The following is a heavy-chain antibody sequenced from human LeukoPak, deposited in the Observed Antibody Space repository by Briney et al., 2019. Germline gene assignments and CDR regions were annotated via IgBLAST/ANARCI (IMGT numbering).Heavy chain of an antibody. CDR3: ARESVWQGIAARGYHYYYMDV. Sequence: SETLSLTCTVSGGSISSYYWSWIRQPAGKGLEWIGRIYTSGSTNYNPSLKSRVTISVDKSKNQFSLKLSSVTAADTAVYYCARESVWQGIAARGYHYYYMDVWGKGTTVTVSS. J-gene: IGHJ6*03. D-gene: IGHD6-6*01. CDR2: IYTSGST. V-gene: IGHV4-4*07. CDR1: GGSISSYY.